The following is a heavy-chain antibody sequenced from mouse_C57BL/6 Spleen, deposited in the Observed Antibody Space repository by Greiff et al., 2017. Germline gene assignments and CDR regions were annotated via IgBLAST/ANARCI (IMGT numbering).Heavy chain of an antibody. J-gene: IGHJ3*01. CDR2: INPSNGGT. V-gene: IGHV1-53*01. D-gene: IGHD2-4*01. Sequence: QVQLKESGTELVKPGASVKLSCKASGYTFTSYWMHWVKQRPGQGLEWIGNINPSNGGTNYNEKFKSKATLTVDKSSSTAYMQLSSLTSEDSAVYYCARSGDYDEGFAYWGQGTLVTVSA. CDR1: GYTFTSYW. CDR3: ARSGDYDEGFAY.